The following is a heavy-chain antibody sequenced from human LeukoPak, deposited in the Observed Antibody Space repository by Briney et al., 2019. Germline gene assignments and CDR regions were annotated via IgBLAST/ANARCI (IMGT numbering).Heavy chain of an antibody. V-gene: IGHV4-59*01. CDR2: IYYSGST. CDR1: GGSISSYY. Sequence: SETLSLTCTVSGGSISSYYWSWIRQPPGKGLEWIGYIYYSGSTNYNPSLKSRVTISVDTSKNQFSLKLSSVTAADTAVYYCAKRRGSWFDPWGQGTLVTISS. J-gene: IGHJ5*02. CDR3: AKRRGSWFDP.